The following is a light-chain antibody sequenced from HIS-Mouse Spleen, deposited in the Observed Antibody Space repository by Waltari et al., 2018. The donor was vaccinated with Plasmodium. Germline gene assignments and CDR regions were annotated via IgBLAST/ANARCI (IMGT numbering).Light chain of an antibody. V-gene: IGLV2-14*03. CDR1: SRDVGGYHY. CDR3: CSYAGSSTLV. CDR2: DVS. Sequence: QSALTQPASVSGSPGQSITLSCTGPSRDVGGYHYVSWYQQHPGKAPKLMIYDVSNRPSGVSNRFSGSKAGNTASLTISGLQAEDEADYYCCSYAGSSTLVFGGGTKLTVL. J-gene: IGLJ3*02.